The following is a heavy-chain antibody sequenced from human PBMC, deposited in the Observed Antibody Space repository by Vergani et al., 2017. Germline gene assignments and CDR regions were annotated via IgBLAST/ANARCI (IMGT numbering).Heavy chain of an antibody. D-gene: IGHD3-3*01. J-gene: IGHJ6*03. Sequence: EVQLVQSGAEVKKPGESLKIPCKGSGYSFTSYWIGWVRQMPGKGLEWMGIIYPGDSDTRYSPSFQGQVTIPADQSISTAYLQWSSLKASDTAMYYCARHGIGLRFLEWLNYMDVWGKGTTVTVSS. CDR1: GYSFTSYW. CDR3: ARHGIGLRFLEWLNYMDV. CDR2: IYPGDSDT. V-gene: IGHV5-51*01.